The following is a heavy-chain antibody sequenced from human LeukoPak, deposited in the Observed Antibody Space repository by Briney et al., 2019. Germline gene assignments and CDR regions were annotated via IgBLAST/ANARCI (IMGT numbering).Heavy chain of an antibody. V-gene: IGHV4-59*01. CDR1: GGSISSYY. CDR2: IYYSGST. CDR3: ARDKWGVRGRFFDI. J-gene: IGHJ3*02. Sequence: SETLSLTCTVSGGSISSYYWSWIRQPPGKGLEWIGYIYYSGSTNHNPSLESRVTISVDTSKNQFSLKLSSVTAADTAVYYCARDKWGVRGRFFDIWGQGTMVTVSS. D-gene: IGHD3-10*01.